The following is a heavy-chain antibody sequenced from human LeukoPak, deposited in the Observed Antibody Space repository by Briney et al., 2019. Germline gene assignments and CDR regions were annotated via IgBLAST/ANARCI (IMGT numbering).Heavy chain of an antibody. V-gene: IGHV3-48*03. D-gene: IGHD2-15*01. CDR1: GFTLSIYE. CDR2: ISSSGSTI. Sequence: PRGSLRPSCAASGFTLSIYEMSWVRQAPGEGLGWVSYISSSGSTIYYADSVKGRFTISTDNAKNSLYLQMNSLRAEDTAVYYCARDPRGWYCSGGSCYGMDVWGQGTTVTVS. CDR3: ARDPRGWYCSGGSCYGMDV. J-gene: IGHJ6*02.